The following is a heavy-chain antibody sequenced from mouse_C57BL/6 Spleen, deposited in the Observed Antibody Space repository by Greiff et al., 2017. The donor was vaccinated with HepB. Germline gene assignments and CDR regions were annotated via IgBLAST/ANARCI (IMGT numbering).Heavy chain of an antibody. V-gene: IGHV1-22*01. CDR1: GYTFTDYN. CDR3: ARPYDYDPWFAY. D-gene: IGHD2-4*01. J-gene: IGHJ3*01. CDR2: INPNNGGT. Sequence: VQLKESGPELVKPGASVKMSCKASGYTFTDYNMHWVKQSHGKSLEWIGYINPNNGGTSYNQKFKGKATLTVNKSSSTAYMELRSLTSEDSAVYYCARPYDYDPWFAYWGQGTLVTVSA.